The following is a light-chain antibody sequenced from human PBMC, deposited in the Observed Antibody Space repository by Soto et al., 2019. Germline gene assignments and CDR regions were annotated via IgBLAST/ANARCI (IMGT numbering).Light chain of an antibody. CDR1: QSISSY. J-gene: IGKJ5*01. Sequence: DIQMTQSASSLSASVGDRFTITCRSSQSISSYLNWYQQKPGKAPKLLIYAASSLQSGVPSRFSGSGSRTDFTLTISSLQPEDFATYYCQQSYSTPLITFGQGTRLEI. V-gene: IGKV1-39*01. CDR3: QQSYSTPLIT. CDR2: AAS.